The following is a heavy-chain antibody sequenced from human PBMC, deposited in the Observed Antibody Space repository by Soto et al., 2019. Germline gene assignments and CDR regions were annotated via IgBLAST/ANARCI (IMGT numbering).Heavy chain of an antibody. Sequence: GESLKISCAASGFTFSNAWMSWVRQAPGKGLEWVGRIKSKTDGGTTDYAAPVKGRFTISRDDSKNTLYLQMNSLKTEDTAVYYCTTAPIDEVVFFGKYYFDYWGQGTLVTVSS. CDR2: IKSKTDGGTT. CDR3: TTAPIDEVVFFGKYYFDY. CDR1: GFTFSNAW. J-gene: IGHJ4*02. V-gene: IGHV3-15*01. D-gene: IGHD3-10*01.